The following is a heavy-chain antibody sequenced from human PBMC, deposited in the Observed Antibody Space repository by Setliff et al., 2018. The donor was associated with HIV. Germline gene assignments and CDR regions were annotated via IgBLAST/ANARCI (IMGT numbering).Heavy chain of an antibody. CDR2: IYISRST. V-gene: IGHV4-61*09. D-gene: IGHD3-16*01. Sequence: SETLSLTCTVSGGSVNSQSDYWTWIRQPAGKGLEWLGHIYISRSTNYNPSFKGRVAMSVDRSKNQFSLKLSSVTAADTAVYHCARAGGSTLYINTFDSWGQGTLVTVSS. CDR3: ARAGGSTLYINTFDS. J-gene: IGHJ4*02. CDR1: GGSVNSQSDY.